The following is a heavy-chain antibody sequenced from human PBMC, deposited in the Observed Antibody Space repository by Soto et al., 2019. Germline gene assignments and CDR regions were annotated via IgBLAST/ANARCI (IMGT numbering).Heavy chain of an antibody. Sequence: SETLSLNCAVYGGSFSGYYWSWIRQPPGKGLEWIGEINHSGSTNYNPSLKSRVTISVDTSKNQFSLKLSSVTAADTAVYYCARSLATIIYYYYGMDVWGQGTTVTVSS. CDR2: INHSGST. CDR1: GGSFSGYY. J-gene: IGHJ6*02. D-gene: IGHD5-12*01. V-gene: IGHV4-34*01. CDR3: ARSLATIIYYYYGMDV.